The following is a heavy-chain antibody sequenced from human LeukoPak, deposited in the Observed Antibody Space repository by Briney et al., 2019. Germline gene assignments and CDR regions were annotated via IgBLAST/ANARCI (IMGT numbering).Heavy chain of an antibody. V-gene: IGHV3-33*01. D-gene: IGHD6-13*01. CDR1: GFTFSSYG. J-gene: IGHJ4*02. Sequence: GGSLRLSCAASGFTFSSYGMHWVRQAPGKGLEWVAVIWYDGSRIYYADSVKGRFTISRDNSQNTLFLQMDSLRAEDTAVYCCARRGDSSSWLDYWGQGTLVTVSS. CDR2: IWYDGSRI. CDR3: ARRGDSSSWLDY.